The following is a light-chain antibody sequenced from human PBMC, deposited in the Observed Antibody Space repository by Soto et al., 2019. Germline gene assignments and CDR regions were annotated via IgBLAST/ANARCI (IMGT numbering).Light chain of an antibody. J-gene: IGLJ1*01. Sequence: QSVLTQPASVSGSPGQSITISCTGTSSDVGGYNYVSWYQQHPGKAPKLMIYAVNNRPSGVSDRFSGSKSGNTASLTISGLQAEDEADYYCSSYTSGSYVFGTGTKLTVL. CDR3: SSYTSGSYV. CDR2: AVN. CDR1: SSDVGGYNY. V-gene: IGLV2-14*01.